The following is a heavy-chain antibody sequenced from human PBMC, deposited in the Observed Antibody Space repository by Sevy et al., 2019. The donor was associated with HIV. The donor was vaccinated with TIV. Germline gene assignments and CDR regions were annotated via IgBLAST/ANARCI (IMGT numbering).Heavy chain of an antibody. V-gene: IGHV3-48*02. J-gene: IGHJ5*02. Sequence: GGSLRLSCKASGFTFSTYSMHWVRQAPGKGLEWVSSISRTSLTTYYADSAKGRFTISRDNAKSSLYLQMNSLRDEDTAVYYCAREAYYYDSREENWFDPWGQGTLVTVSS. CDR3: AREAYYYDSREENWFDP. D-gene: IGHD3-22*01. CDR2: ISRTSLTT. CDR1: GFTFSTYS.